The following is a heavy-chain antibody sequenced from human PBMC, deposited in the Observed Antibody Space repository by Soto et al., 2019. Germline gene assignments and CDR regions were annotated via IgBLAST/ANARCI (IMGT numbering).Heavy chain of an antibody. J-gene: IGHJ4*02. CDR2: MNPNTGGA. D-gene: IGHD3-3*01. CDR3: ATSTDDDFWSGAF. V-gene: IGHV1-2*02. CDR1: GYTFADFY. Sequence: QVQLVQSGAELKKPGASVRVSCKTSGYTFADFYIHWVRQAPGQGFEWMGWMNPNTGGAVYAQKFLGRVAMTRDTSISTAYMELSRLSSNDTAVYFFATSTDDDFWSGAFWGQGTLVTVSS.